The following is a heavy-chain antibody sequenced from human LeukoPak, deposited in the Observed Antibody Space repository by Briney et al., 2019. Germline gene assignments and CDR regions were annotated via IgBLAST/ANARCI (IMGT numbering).Heavy chain of an antibody. Sequence: SETMSLTCAVYGGSFSGYYWSWIRQPPGKGLEWIGSIYYSGSTYYNPSLKRRVTISVDTSKNQFSRKLSSVTAADTAVYYCARRVYGDYAPFYYWGQGALVTVSS. CDR2: IYYSGST. V-gene: IGHV4-34*01. CDR1: GGSFSGYY. D-gene: IGHD4-17*01. CDR3: ARRVYGDYAPFYY. J-gene: IGHJ4*02.